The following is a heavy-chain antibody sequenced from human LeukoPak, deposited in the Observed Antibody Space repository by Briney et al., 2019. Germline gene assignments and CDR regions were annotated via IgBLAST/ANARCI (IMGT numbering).Heavy chain of an antibody. J-gene: IGHJ6*02. V-gene: IGHV3-23*01. Sequence: GGSLRLSCAASGFTFSIYAMSWVRQAPGKGLEWVSAISGSGGSTYYADSVKGRFTISRDNSKNTLYLQMNSLRAEDTAVYYCAKSMVRGVMGYYYGMDVWGQGTTVTVSS. CDR2: ISGSGGST. CDR3: AKSMVRGVMGYYYGMDV. D-gene: IGHD3-10*01. CDR1: GFTFSIYA.